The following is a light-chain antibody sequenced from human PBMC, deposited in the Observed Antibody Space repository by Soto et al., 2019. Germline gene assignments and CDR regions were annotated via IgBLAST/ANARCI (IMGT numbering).Light chain of an antibody. CDR2: EVT. CDR3: SSYTNINTRACV. V-gene: IGLV2-14*02. J-gene: IGLJ1*01. Sequence: QSVLTQPASVSGSPGQSITISCTGTNSDVGNYNLVSWYQQHPGKAPKLIIYEVTDRPSGVSNRFSGSKSGNTASLTISGLQAEDEAEYYCSSYTNINTRACVFGTGTKVTVL. CDR1: NSDVGNYNL.